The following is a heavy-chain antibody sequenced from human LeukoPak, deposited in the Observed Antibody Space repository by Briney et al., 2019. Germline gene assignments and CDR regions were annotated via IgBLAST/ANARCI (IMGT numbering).Heavy chain of an antibody. CDR2: IYHSGST. CDR1: GGSISSGGYS. D-gene: IGHD3-3*01. CDR3: ARYFSAIDY. J-gene: IGHJ4*02. V-gene: IGHV4-30-2*01. Sequence: SETLSLTCDVSGGSISSGGYSWSWIRQPPGRGLEWIGYIYHSGSTYYNPSLKSRVTISVDRSKNQFSLKLSSVTAADTAVCYCARYFSAIDYWGQGTLVTVSS.